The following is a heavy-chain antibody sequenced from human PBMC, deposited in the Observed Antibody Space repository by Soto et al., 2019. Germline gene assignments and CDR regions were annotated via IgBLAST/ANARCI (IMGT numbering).Heavy chain of an antibody. CDR2: ISGSGGST. CDR1: GFTFSSYA. Sequence: GGSLRLSCAASGFTFSSYAMSWVRQAPGKGLEWVSAISGSGGSTYYADSVKGRFTISRDNSKNTLYLQMNSLRAEDTAVYYCALLWDILTGPRPPRDYYYMDVWGKGTTVTVSS. CDR3: ALLWDILTGPRPPRDYYYMDV. J-gene: IGHJ6*03. V-gene: IGHV3-23*01. D-gene: IGHD3-9*01.